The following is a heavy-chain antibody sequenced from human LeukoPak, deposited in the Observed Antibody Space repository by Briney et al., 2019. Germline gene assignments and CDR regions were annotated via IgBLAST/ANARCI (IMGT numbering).Heavy chain of an antibody. J-gene: IGHJ3*02. V-gene: IGHV1-18*01. CDR2: ISAYNGNT. CDR1: GGTFSNYA. Sequence: GSSVKVSCKASGGTFSNYAISWVRQAPGQGLEWMGWISAYNGNTNYAQKLQGRVTMTTDTSTSTAYMELRSLRSDDTAVYYCARTSGHSYGYRDAFDIWGQGTMVTVSS. D-gene: IGHD5-18*01. CDR3: ARTSGHSYGYRDAFDI.